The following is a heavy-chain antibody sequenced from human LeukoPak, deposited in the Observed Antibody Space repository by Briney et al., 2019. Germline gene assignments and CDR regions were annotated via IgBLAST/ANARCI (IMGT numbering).Heavy chain of an antibody. CDR1: GGSISSGGYY. Sequence: SETLSLTCTVSGGSISSGGYYWSWIRQHPGKGLEWIGYIYYSGSTYYNPSLKSRVTISVDTSKNQFSLKLSSVTAADTAVYYCASLIYYDSSGYGYYFDYWGQGTLVTVSS. V-gene: IGHV4-31*03. CDR2: IYYSGST. D-gene: IGHD3-22*01. J-gene: IGHJ4*02. CDR3: ASLIYYDSSGYGYYFDY.